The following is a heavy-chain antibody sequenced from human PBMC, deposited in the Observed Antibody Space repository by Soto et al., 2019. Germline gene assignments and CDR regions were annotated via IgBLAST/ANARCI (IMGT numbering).Heavy chain of an antibody. CDR3: ASGIGSNYYYGMDV. J-gene: IGHJ6*02. CDR2: IVVGSGNT. V-gene: IGHV1-58*01. CDR1: GFTFTSSA. D-gene: IGHD3-10*01. Sequence: SVKVSCKASGFTFTSSAVQWVRQARGQRLEWIGWIVVGSGNTNYAQKFQGRVTITADESTSTAYMELSSLRSEDTAVYYCASGIGSNYYYGMDVWGQGTTVTVSS.